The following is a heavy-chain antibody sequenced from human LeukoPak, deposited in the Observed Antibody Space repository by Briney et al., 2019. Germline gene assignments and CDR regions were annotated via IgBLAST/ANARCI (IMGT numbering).Heavy chain of an antibody. CDR1: GFTFSDYY. CDR3: ARDLSTFGYGVSDL. CDR2: IRSDSSYT. D-gene: IGHD5-12*01. J-gene: IGHJ5*02. Sequence: GGSLRLSCAASGFTFSDYYMSWVRQAPGKGLEWVSYIRSDSSYTNYADSVKGRFTISRDNAKNSLYLQMNSLTAEDTAVYYCARDLSTFGYGVSDLWGQGTLVSVSS. V-gene: IGHV3-11*05.